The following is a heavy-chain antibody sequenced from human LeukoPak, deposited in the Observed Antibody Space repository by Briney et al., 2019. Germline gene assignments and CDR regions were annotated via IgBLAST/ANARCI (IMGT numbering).Heavy chain of an antibody. CDR3: ARGGYSSGWFYYFDY. CDR2: INPNSGGT. V-gene: IGHV1-2*02. J-gene: IGHJ4*02. Sequence: GASVKVSCKASGYTFTGYYMHWVRQAPGQGLEWMGWINPNSGGTNYAQKFQGRVTMTRDTSISTAYMELSRLRSDDTAVYYCARGGYSSGWFYYFDYWGQGTLVTVSS. CDR1: GYTFTGYY. D-gene: IGHD6-19*01.